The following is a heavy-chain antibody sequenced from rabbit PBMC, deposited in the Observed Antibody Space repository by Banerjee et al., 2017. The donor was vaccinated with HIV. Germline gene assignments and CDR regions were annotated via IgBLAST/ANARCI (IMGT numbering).Heavy chain of an antibody. J-gene: IGHJ4*01. CDR1: GFTLSDYW. V-gene: IGHV1S40*01. Sequence: QSLEESGGDLVKPGASLTLTCTGSGFTLSDYWMCWVRQAPGKGLEWIACIYAGVGDSTYYANWAKGRFTISKTSSTTVTLQMTSLTAADTATYFCARDTHYAGSGFYTGYYFDLWGPGTLVTVS. CDR3: ARDTHYAGSGFYTGYYFDL. D-gene: IGHD8-1*01. CDR2: IYAGVGDST.